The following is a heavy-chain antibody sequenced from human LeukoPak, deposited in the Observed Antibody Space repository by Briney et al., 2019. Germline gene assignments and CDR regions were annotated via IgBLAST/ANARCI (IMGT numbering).Heavy chain of an antibody. CDR1: GFTFSSYS. CDR3: ASGYAMGAFDY. Sequence: GGSLRLSCAASGFTFSSYSMNWVRQAPGKGLEWVSYISSSSSTIYYADSVKGRFTISRDNAKNSLYLQMNSLRAEDTAVYYCASGYAMGAFDYWGQGTLVTVSS. CDR2: ISSSSSTI. D-gene: IGHD5-12*01. J-gene: IGHJ4*02. V-gene: IGHV3-48*04.